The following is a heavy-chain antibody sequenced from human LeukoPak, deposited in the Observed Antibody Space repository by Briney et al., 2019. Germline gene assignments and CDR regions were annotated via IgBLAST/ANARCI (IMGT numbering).Heavy chain of an antibody. CDR3: ARAYDITSSFDY. V-gene: IGHV3-21*01. J-gene: IGHJ4*02. Sequence: GGSPRLSCAASGFSFSTYTMNWVRQAPGKGLEWVSSISPGSTYTHYTDSVKGRFTISRDNARNSLFLQMNSLRAEDTAIYYCARAYDITSSFDYWGQGTLVTVSS. D-gene: IGHD3-22*01. CDR1: GFSFSTYT. CDR2: ISPGSTYT.